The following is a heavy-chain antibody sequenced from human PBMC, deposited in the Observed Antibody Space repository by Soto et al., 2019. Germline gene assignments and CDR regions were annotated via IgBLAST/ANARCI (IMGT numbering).Heavy chain of an antibody. CDR3: ARGGGVRTTPRAFDI. CDR1: GYTFTGYY. V-gene: IGHV1-2*04. Sequence: VASVKVSCKASGYTFTGYYMHWVRQAPGQGLEWMGWINPNSGGTNYAQKFQGWVTMTRDTSISTAYMELSRLRSDDTAVYYCARGGGVRTTPRAFDIWGQGTMVTVSS. J-gene: IGHJ3*02. D-gene: IGHD1-1*01. CDR2: INPNSGGT.